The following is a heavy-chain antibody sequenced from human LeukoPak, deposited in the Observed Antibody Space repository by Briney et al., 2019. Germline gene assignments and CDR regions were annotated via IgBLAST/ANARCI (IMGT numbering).Heavy chain of an antibody. J-gene: IGHJ3*02. Sequence: PSETLSLTCAVSGHSISSGYYWGWIRQPPGKGLEWIGSIYHSGSTYYNPSLKSRVTISVDTSKNQFSLKLSSVTAADTAVYYCARDEGYCSGGSCYRSAFDIWGQGTMVTVSS. CDR2: IYHSGST. V-gene: IGHV4-38-2*02. CDR1: GHSISSGYY. CDR3: ARDEGYCSGGSCYRSAFDI. D-gene: IGHD2-15*01.